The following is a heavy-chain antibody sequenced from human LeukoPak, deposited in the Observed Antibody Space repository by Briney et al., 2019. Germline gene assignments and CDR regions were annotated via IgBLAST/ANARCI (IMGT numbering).Heavy chain of an antibody. CDR2: ISYDGSNK. CDR3: AKDRDLAS. V-gene: IGHV3-30-3*01. J-gene: IGHJ5*02. Sequence: GGSLRLSCAASGFTFSSYAMHWVRQAPGKGLEWVAVISYDGSNKYYADSVKGRFTISRDNSKNTLYLQMNSLRPDDTAVYYCAKDRDLASWGQGTLVTVSS. CDR1: GFTFSSYA.